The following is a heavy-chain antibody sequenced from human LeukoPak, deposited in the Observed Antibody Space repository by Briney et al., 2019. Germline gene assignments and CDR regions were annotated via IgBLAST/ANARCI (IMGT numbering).Heavy chain of an antibody. CDR3: AKRGVVIRVILVGFHKEAYYFDS. V-gene: IGHV3-23*01. J-gene: IGHJ4*02. CDR2: ISGSGGGT. D-gene: IGHD3-10*01. Sequence: PGGSLRVSCAVSGISLSNYGMRWVRQAPGEGREWVAGISGSGGGTKYADSVKGRVTISRDHPKNTLYLQMNSLRAEHTAVYFCAKRGVVIRVILVGFHKEAYYFDSWGQGALVTVSS. CDR1: GISLSNYG.